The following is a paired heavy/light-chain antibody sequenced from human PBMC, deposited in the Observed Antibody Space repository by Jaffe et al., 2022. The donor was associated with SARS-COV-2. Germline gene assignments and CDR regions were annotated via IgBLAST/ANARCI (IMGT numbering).Light chain of an antibody. J-gene: IGKJ4*01. V-gene: IGKV3-15*01. CDR2: GIS. CDR3: QHYNSWPLT. Sequence: IVMTQSPATLSVSPGERATLSCRASQSVESNLAWYQQKPGLAPRLLIYGISNRATGVPPRFSGSGSGTEFTLSISSLQSEDFAVYYCQHYNSWPLTFGGGTKVEI. CDR1: QSVESN.
Heavy chain of an antibody. J-gene: IGHJ6*02. D-gene: IGHD3-10*01. CDR2: ISPTGSGT. V-gene: IGHV3-23*01. Sequence: EVQMLESGGDLVQPGGSLRLSCAASGFTFSRYDINWVRQAPGKGLEWVSSISPTGSGTFYADSVKGRFTISRDNSRNILYLQMNSLRVDDTAVYYCVKEGATVIRGGEGMAVWGQGTTVTVSS. CDR1: GFTFSRYD. CDR3: VKEGATVIRGGEGMAV.